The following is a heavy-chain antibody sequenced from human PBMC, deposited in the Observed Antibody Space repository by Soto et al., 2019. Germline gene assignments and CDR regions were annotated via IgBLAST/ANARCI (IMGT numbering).Heavy chain of an antibody. CDR2: ISSSGSTI. V-gene: IGHV3-11*01. J-gene: IGHJ5*02. CDR1: GFTFSDYY. CDR3: AREGPLDYDFWSGQRSSVPNWFDP. D-gene: IGHD3-3*01. Sequence: GGSLRLSCAASGFTFSDYYMSWIRQAPGKGLEWVSYISSSGSTIYYADSVKGRFTISRDNAKNSLYLQMNSLRAEDTAVYYCAREGPLDYDFWSGQRSSVPNWFDPWGQGTLVTVSS.